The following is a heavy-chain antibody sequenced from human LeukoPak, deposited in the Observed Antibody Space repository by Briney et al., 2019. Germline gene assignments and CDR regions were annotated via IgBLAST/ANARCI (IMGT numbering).Heavy chain of an antibody. V-gene: IGHV4-39*07. Sequence: SETLSLTCTVSGGSISSSSYYWGWIRQPPGKGLEWIGSIYYSGSTYYNPSLKSRVTISVDTSKNQFSLKLSSVTAADTAVYYCARAPCTNGVCYRYFDYWGQGTLVTVSS. J-gene: IGHJ4*02. CDR1: GGSISSSSYY. CDR3: ARAPCTNGVCYRYFDY. D-gene: IGHD2-8*01. CDR2: IYYSGST.